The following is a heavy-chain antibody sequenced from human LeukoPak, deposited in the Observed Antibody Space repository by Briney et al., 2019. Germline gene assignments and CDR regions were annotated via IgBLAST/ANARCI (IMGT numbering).Heavy chain of an antibody. CDR2: IKQDGSEK. CDR3: ARQYYDFWSGYYYTAIFDY. Sequence: GGSLRLSCAASGFTFSDYSMNWVRQAPGKGLEWVANIKQDGSEKYYVDSVKGRFTISRDNAKNSLYLQMNSLRAEDTAVYYCARQYYDFWSGYYYTAIFDYWGQGTLVTVSS. D-gene: IGHD3-3*01. CDR1: GFTFSDYS. V-gene: IGHV3-7*01. J-gene: IGHJ4*02.